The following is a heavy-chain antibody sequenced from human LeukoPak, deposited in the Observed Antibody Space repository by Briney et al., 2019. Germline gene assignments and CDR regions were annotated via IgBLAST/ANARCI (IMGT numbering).Heavy chain of an antibody. CDR1: GGTFSSYA. D-gene: IGHD1-26*01. J-gene: IGHJ4*02. CDR3: ARQSSVGATRANNFDY. CDR2: IIPILGIA. V-gene: IGHV1-69*04. Sequence: GASVKVSCKASGGTFSSYAISWVRQAPGQGLEWMGRIIPILGIANYAQKFQGRVTITADKSTSTAYMELSSLGSEDTAVYYCARQSSVGATRANNFDYWGQGTLVTVSS.